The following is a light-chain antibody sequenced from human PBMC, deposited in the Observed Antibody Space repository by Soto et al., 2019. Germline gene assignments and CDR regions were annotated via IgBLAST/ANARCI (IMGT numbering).Light chain of an antibody. V-gene: IGLV2-14*01. CDR2: DVS. CDR1: SSDVGRYNY. CDR3: NSYTSRSTYV. Sequence: QSALTRPASVSGSPGQSITISCTGTSSDVGRYNYVSWYQQHPGKAPKLIIYDVSNRPSGVSNRFSGSKSGNTASLTISGLQAEDEADYYCNSYTSRSTYVFGTGTKVTVL. J-gene: IGLJ1*01.